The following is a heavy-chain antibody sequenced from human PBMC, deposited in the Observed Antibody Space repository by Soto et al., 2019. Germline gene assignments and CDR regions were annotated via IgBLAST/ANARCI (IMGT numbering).Heavy chain of an antibody. CDR1: GGTFSSLA. J-gene: IGHJ4*02. CDR3: ARSPGVFDY. CDR2: LVAVFGTA. Sequence: QVQLVQSGAEVKKPGSSVKVSCKASGGTFSSLAISWVRQAPGQGLEWMGGLVAVFGTANYAQKFQDRVTITADKSTSTSYMELSSLRSEDTAVYYCARSPGVFDYWGKGTLVTVSS. D-gene: IGHD3-10*01. V-gene: IGHV1-69*06.